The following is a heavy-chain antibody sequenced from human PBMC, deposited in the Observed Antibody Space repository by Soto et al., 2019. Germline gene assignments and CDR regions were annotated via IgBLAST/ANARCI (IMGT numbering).Heavy chain of an antibody. CDR1: GGSISSGGYY. V-gene: IGHV4-31*03. J-gene: IGHJ6*02. D-gene: IGHD2-2*01. Sequence: KSSETLSLTCTVSGGSISSGGYYWSWIRQHPGKGLEWIGYIYYSGSTYYNPSLKSRVTISVDTSKNQFSLKLSSVTAADTAVYYCARGVVPAATRGYYYYGMDVWGQGTTVTVSS. CDR2: IYYSGST. CDR3: ARGVVPAATRGYYYYGMDV.